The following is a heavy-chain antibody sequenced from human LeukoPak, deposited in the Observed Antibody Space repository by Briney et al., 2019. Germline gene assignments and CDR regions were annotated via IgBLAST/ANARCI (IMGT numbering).Heavy chain of an antibody. CDR2: IYSGGGT. CDR1: GFTVSNNY. V-gene: IGHV3-53*01. Sequence: GGSLRLSCAASGFTVSNNYMNWVRQTPGKGLEWVSVIYSGGGTYYADSVKGRFTISRDTSKNTLFLQMNSLRAEDTAVYYCARDNYGSGSYVWGQGTLVTVSS. J-gene: IGHJ4*02. CDR3: ARDNYGSGSYV. D-gene: IGHD3-10*01.